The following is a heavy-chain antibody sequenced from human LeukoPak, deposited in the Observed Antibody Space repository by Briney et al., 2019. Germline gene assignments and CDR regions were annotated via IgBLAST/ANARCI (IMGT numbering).Heavy chain of an antibody. Sequence: SETLSLTCTVSGGSISSGDYYWSWIRQPPGKGLEWIGYIYYSGSTYYNPSLKSRVTISVDTSKNQFSLKLSSVTAADTAVYYCARNPGSYMGSYYFDYWGQGTLVTVSS. CDR3: ARNPGSYMGSYYFDY. CDR2: IYYSGST. CDR1: GGSISSGDYY. J-gene: IGHJ4*02. V-gene: IGHV4-30-4*01. D-gene: IGHD1-26*01.